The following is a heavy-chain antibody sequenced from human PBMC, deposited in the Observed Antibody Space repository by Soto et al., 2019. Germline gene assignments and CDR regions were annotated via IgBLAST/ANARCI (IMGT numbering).Heavy chain of an antibody. V-gene: IGHV3-23*01. D-gene: IGHD2-2*01. CDR1: GFTFSSYA. J-gene: IGHJ4*02. CDR3: AKQLGYTAASSLDY. Sequence: PGGSLRPSCAASGFTFSSYAMSWVRQAPGKGLEWVSAISGSGGSTYYADSVKGRFTISRDNSKNTLYLQMNSLRAEDTAVYYCAKQLGYTAASSLDYWGQGTLVTVSS. CDR2: ISGSGGST.